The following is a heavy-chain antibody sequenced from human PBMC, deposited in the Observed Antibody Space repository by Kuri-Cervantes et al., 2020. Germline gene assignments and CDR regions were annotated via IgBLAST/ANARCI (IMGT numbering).Heavy chain of an antibody. J-gene: IGHJ4*02. Sequence: SETLSLTCTVSGGSISNYYWSWIRQPPGKGLEWIGYIYNSGSTDYNPSLKSRVTISVDTSENQFSLKLTSMTAADTAVYYCARQGPEDGVLGTFDYWGQRTLVTVSS. CDR2: IYNSGST. V-gene: IGHV4-59*01. CDR1: GGSISNYY. CDR3: ARQGPEDGVLGTFDY. D-gene: IGHD3-3*01.